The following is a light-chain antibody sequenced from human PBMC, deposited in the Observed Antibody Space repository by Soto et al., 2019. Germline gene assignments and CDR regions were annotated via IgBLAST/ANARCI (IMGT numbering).Light chain of an antibody. CDR2: GTS. J-gene: IGKJ1*01. CDR1: QSVSSN. V-gene: IGKV3-15*01. CDR3: HKYNFWPT. Sequence: EIVMTQSPATLSVSPGERATLSCRASQSVSSNLAWYQQKPGQSPRLLIYGTSTRATGIPARFSGSGSGTEFTLTISSRQSEDFAVYYCHKYNFWPTFGQGTKVEIK.